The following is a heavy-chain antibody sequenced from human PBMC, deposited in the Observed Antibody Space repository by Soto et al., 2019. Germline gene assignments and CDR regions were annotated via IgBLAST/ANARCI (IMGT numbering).Heavy chain of an antibody. CDR3: AKDSTSSLRTKDY. Sequence: EVQLLESGGGLVQPGGSLRLSCAASGFTFSSYAMSWVRRAPGKGLEWASTISAGGGTTNHADSVNGRFTISRDNSKNTLYLQMNSLRVEDTAVYYCAKDSTSSLRTKDYWGQGTLVTVSS. CDR2: ISAGGGTT. V-gene: IGHV3-23*01. CDR1: GFTFSSYA. J-gene: IGHJ4*02. D-gene: IGHD6-6*01.